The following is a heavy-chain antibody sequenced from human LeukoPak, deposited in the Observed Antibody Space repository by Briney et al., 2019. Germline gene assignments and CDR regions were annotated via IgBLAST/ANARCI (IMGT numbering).Heavy chain of an antibody. CDR1: GFTFNSYA. V-gene: IGHV3-23*01. D-gene: IGHD6-13*01. Sequence: QSGGSLRLSWAVSGFTFNSYAMSWVRQAPGKGLEWVSTISGSGGSTYYADSVKGRFTISRDNSKNTLYLQMNSLRAEDTAVYYCAKEVGVAAWEDYWGQGTLVTVSS. CDR2: ISGSGGST. CDR3: AKEVGVAAWEDY. J-gene: IGHJ4*02.